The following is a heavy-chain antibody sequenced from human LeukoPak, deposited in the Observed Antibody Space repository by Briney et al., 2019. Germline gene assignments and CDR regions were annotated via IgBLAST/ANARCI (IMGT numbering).Heavy chain of an antibody. J-gene: IGHJ4*02. CDR3: ARGGGNRRPYYFDY. V-gene: IGHV4-34*01. D-gene: IGHD4-23*01. CDR2: INHSGST. CDR1: GGSFSGYY. Sequence: PSETLSLTCAVYGGSFSGYYWSWIRQPPGKGLEWIGEINHSGSTNYNPSLKSRVTISVDTSKNQFSLKLSSVTAADTAVYYCARGGGNRRPYYFDYWGQGTLVTVSS.